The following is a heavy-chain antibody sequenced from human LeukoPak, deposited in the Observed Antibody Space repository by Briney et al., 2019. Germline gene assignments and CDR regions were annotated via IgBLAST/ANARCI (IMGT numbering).Heavy chain of an antibody. Sequence: GGSLRLSCAASGFTFSSYGMSWVRQAPGKGLEWVSAISGSGGSTYYADSVKGRFTISRDNSKNTLYLQMNSLRAEDTAVYYCANIPYSSSWYFLDYWGQGTLVTVSS. D-gene: IGHD6-13*01. V-gene: IGHV3-23*01. CDR3: ANIPYSSSWYFLDY. CDR2: ISGSGGST. CDR1: GFTFSSYG. J-gene: IGHJ4*02.